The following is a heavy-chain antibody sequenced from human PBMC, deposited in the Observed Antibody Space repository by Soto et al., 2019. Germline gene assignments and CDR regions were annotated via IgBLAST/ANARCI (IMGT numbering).Heavy chain of an antibody. CDR1: SILS. J-gene: IGHJ3*01. CDR3: ASAF. V-gene: IGHV2-70*01. CDR2: VDCEDDK. Sequence: SILSMSWIRQPPGKSLEWLALVDCEDDKFYSTSLTNRLPISKDTSKNQVVLTMTNMVTEDKATYYCASAF.